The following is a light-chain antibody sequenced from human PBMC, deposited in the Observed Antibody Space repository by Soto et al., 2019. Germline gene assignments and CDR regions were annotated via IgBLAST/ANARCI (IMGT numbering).Light chain of an antibody. CDR2: DAS. Sequence: TQSPATLAGSPGETVTLSCRASQSLSGNLAWYQQKPGQAPRLLIYDASNRATGIPARFSGSGSGTDFTLTISSLEPEDSAVYYCQQRSRWPRTFGQGTKVDI. J-gene: IGKJ1*01. V-gene: IGKV3-11*01. CDR3: QQRSRWPRT. CDR1: QSLSGN.